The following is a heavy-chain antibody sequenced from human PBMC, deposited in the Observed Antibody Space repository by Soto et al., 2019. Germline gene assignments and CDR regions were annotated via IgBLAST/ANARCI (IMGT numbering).Heavy chain of an antibody. CDR3: ARNGDSSDYRGWFDP. CDR1: GFTVSSNY. Sequence: EVQLVESGGGLVQPGGSLRLSCAASGFTVSSNYMSWVRQAPGKGLEWVSVIYSGGTTYYADSVKGRFTISRDNPKNTLDLQMNSLRAEDTAVYYCARNGDSSDYRGWFDPWGQGTLVTVSS. V-gene: IGHV3-66*01. J-gene: IGHJ5*02. D-gene: IGHD3-22*01. CDR2: IYSGGTT.